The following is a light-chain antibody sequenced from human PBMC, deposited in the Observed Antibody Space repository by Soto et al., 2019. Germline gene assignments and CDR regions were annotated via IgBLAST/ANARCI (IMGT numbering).Light chain of an antibody. V-gene: IGKV3-15*01. CDR3: QQYNNWPRAT. CDR2: RTS. Sequence: EIVITHSPATLSVSPGERASLSCRASQSISSNLAWYQQKPGQAPRLLMFRTSSRANGFPARFSGSESGTEFNLTLSSLQSEDFGVYYCQQYNNWPRATFGGGTKVDI. CDR1: QSISSN. J-gene: IGKJ4*01.